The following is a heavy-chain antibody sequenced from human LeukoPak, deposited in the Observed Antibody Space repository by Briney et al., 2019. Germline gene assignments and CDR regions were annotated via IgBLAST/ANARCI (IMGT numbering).Heavy chain of an antibody. Sequence: PSETLSLTCTVSGGSISNYFWSWLRQPPGKGLEWVGCIYYSESTKYNPSLKSRVTISIDTSKNQFSLRLSSVTAADTAVYYCARVAEIGAPYDAFNIWGQGTMVSVSS. V-gene: IGHV4-59*01. CDR2: IYYSEST. CDR3: ARVAEIGAPYDAFNI. CDR1: GGSISNYF. D-gene: IGHD6-6*01. J-gene: IGHJ3*02.